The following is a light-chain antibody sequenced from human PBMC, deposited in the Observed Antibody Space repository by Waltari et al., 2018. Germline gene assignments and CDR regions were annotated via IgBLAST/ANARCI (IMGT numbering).Light chain of an antibody. J-gene: IGKJ2*01. CDR3: QQSYSTPYT. CDR2: AAA. CDR1: QSISSY. V-gene: IGKV1-39*01. Sequence: DIQMTQSPSSLSASVGDRFPITCRASQSISSYLNWYQQKPGKAPKLLIYAAANLQSGVPSRFSGSGSGTDFTLTISSLQPEDFATYYCQQSYSTPYTFGQGTKLEIK.